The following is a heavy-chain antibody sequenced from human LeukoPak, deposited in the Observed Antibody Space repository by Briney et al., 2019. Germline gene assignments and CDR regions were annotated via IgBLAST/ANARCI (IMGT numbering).Heavy chain of an antibody. CDR3: ARAPSEIGGYYPEYFRH. J-gene: IGHJ1*01. V-gene: IGHV3-74*01. CDR2: IKSDGST. D-gene: IGHD3-3*01. Sequence: PGGSLRLSCAASGFTFSTYWMHWVRQAPGKGLVWVSRIKSDGSTNYAGSVKGRFTISRDNAKNTLSLQMNSLRPEDTGVYYCARAPSEIGGYYPEYFRHWGQGTLVTVSS. CDR1: GFTFSTYW.